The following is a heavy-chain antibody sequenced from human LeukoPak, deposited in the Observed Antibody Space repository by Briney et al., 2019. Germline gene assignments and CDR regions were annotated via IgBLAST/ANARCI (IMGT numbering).Heavy chain of an antibody. D-gene: IGHD6-13*01. CDR1: GFTFSNYW. CDR3: ASASSHRIAAGGDY. J-gene: IGHJ4*02. Sequence: LPGGSLRLSCAASGFTFSNYWMHWVRHAPGKGLVWVSRINGDGSSRNYADSVKGRFTISRDNAKNTLYLQMNSLRAEDTAVYYCASASSHRIAAGGDYWGQGTLVTVSS. V-gene: IGHV3-74*01. CDR2: INGDGSSR.